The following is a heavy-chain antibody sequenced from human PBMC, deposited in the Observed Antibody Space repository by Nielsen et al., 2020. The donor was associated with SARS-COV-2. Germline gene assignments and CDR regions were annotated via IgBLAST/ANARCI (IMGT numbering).Heavy chain of an antibody. CDR2: IYYSGST. Sequence: SETLSLTCAVYGGSFSSYYWSWIRQPPGKGLEWIGYIYYSGSTNYNPSLKSRVTISVDTSKNQFSLKLSSVTAADTAVYYCAREISRGRIRWGQGTLVTVSS. J-gene: IGHJ4*02. CDR3: AREISRGRIR. CDR1: GGSFSSYY. V-gene: IGHV4-59*01. D-gene: IGHD1-26*01.